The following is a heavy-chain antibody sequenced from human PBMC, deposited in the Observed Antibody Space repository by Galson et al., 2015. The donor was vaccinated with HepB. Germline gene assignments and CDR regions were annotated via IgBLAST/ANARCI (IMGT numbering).Heavy chain of an antibody. D-gene: IGHD2-2*01. CDR2: ISAYNGNT. V-gene: IGHV1-18*01. CDR3: ARAPKDIVVVPAAMEVWFDP. J-gene: IGHJ5*02. CDR1: GYTFTSYG. Sequence: QSGAEVKKPGASVKVSCKASGYTFTSYGISWVRQAPGQGLEWMGWISAYNGNTNYAQKLQGRVTMTTDTSTSTAYMELRSLRSDDTAVYYCARAPKDIVVVPAAMEVWFDPWGQGTLVTVSS.